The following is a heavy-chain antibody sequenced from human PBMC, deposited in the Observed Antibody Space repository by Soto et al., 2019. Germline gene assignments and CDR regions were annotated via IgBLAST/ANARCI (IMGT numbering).Heavy chain of an antibody. CDR2: IYYSGST. CDR1: GGSISSSSYY. CDR3: ARQNYDFWSGDGDAFDI. D-gene: IGHD3-3*01. J-gene: IGHJ3*02. Sequence: QLQLQESGPGLVKPSETLSLTCTVSGGSISSSSYYWGWIRQPPGKGLEWIGSIYYSGSTYYNPSLKSRVTISVNTSKNQFSLKLSSVTAADTAVYYCARQNYDFWSGDGDAFDIWGQGTMVTVSS. V-gene: IGHV4-39*01.